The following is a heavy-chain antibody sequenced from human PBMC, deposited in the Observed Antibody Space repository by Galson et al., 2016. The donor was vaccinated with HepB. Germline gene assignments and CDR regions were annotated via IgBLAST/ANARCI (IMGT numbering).Heavy chain of an antibody. CDR3: VRDLPTEAVPGCFDY. D-gene: IGHD6-19*01. Sequence: SETLSLTCTVSGGSMRSYYWNWIRQVPGKGLEWIGNIFYSGNTTYNASLKSRVIISIDTSKKQFSLKLSSVTAADTAIYYCVRDLPTEAVPGCFDYWGRGKLVTVSS. CDR1: GGSMRSYY. V-gene: IGHV4-59*01. CDR2: IFYSGNT. J-gene: IGHJ4*02.